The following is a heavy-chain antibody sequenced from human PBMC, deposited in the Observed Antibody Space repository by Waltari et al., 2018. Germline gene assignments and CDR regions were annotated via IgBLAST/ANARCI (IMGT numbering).Heavy chain of an antibody. D-gene: IGHD2-15*01. CDR1: GFTFSSYA. Sequence: VQLLESGGGLVQPGGSLRLSCAASGFTFSSYAMSWVRQAPGKGLEWIGSIYYSGTPYSNPSLSSRVTISVDTSKNQFSLKLSSVTAADTAVYYCASLGYCSGGSCYLYDYWGQGTLVTVSS. J-gene: IGHJ4*02. CDR2: IYYSGTP. V-gene: IGHV4-59*05. CDR3: ASLGYCSGGSCYLYDY.